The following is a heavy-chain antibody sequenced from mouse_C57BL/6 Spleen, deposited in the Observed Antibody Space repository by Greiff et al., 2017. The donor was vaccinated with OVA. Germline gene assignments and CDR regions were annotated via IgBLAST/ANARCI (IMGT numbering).Heavy chain of an antibody. Sequence: QVQLQQPGAELVRPGSSVKLSCKASGYTFTSYWMHWVKQRPIQGLEWIGNIDPSDSETHYNQKFKDKATLTVDKSSSTAYMQLSSLTSEDSAVYYCARDSSGPYYLDYWGQGTTLTVSS. V-gene: IGHV1-52*01. D-gene: IGHD3-2*02. CDR3: ARDSSGPYYLDY. CDR2: IDPSDSET. CDR1: GYTFTSYW. J-gene: IGHJ2*01.